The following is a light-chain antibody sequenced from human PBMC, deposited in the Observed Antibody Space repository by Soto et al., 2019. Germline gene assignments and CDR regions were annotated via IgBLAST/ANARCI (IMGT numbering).Light chain of an antibody. V-gene: IGLV2-14*01. CDR2: EVS. CDR3: TSYTRDTALV. CDR1: RSDVGTYNY. Sequence: QSVLTQPASVSGSPGQSITISCTGTRSDVGTYNYVSWYQHHPGKAPKLIIYEVSNRPSGVSNRFSGSKSGSTASLTISGPQAEDEADYHCTSYTRDTALVFGTGTKVTVL. J-gene: IGLJ1*01.